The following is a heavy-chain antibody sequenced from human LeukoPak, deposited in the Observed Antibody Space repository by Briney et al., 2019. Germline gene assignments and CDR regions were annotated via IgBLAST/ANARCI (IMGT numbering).Heavy chain of an antibody. CDR2: IYYSGST. CDR3: ARRYYYGTPPDY. Sequence: SETLSLTCTVSGGSISSYYWSWIRQPPGKGLEWIGYIYYSGSTNYNPSLKSRVTISVDTSKNQFSLKLSSVTAADTAVYYCARRYYYGTPPDYWGQGTLVTVSS. J-gene: IGHJ4*02. CDR1: GGSISSYY. V-gene: IGHV4-59*12. D-gene: IGHD3-10*01.